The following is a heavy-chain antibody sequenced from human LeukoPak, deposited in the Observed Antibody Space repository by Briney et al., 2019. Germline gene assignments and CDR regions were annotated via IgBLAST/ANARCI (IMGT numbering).Heavy chain of an antibody. CDR1: GGSFSSYF. CDR2: MFYSGST. D-gene: IGHD1-26*01. Sequence: SETLSLTCTVSGGSFSSYFWSWIRQPPGKGLEWIGYMFYSGSTNYNPSLKSRVTISIDTSKNQFSLQLSSVTAADTAVYYCARLHNGRGAFDYWGQGTLVTVSS. V-gene: IGHV4-59*01. CDR3: ARLHNGRGAFDY. J-gene: IGHJ4*02.